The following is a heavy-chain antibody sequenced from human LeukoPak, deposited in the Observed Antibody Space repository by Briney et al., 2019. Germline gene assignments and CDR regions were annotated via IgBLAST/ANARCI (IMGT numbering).Heavy chain of an antibody. Sequence: SETLSLTCTVSGGSISSSSYYWGWIRQPPGKGLEWIGSIYYSGSTYYNPSLKSRVTISVDTSKNQFSLKLSSVTAADTAVYYCARGDYDSYHFDYWGQGTLVTVSS. CDR2: IYYSGST. CDR3: ARGDYDSYHFDY. CDR1: GGSISSSSYY. V-gene: IGHV4-39*01. J-gene: IGHJ4*02. D-gene: IGHD3-22*01.